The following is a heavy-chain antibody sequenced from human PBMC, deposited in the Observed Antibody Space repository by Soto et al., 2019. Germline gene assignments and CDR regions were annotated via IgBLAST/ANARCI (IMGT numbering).Heavy chain of an antibody. V-gene: IGHV3-48*02. J-gene: IGHJ6*02. CDR3: ASRWLPIYYYGMDV. CDR2: ISSSSSTI. CDR1: GFTFSSYS. D-gene: IGHD5-12*01. Sequence: GGSLRLSCAASGFTFSSYSMNWFRQAPGKGLEWVSYISSSSSTIYYADSVKGRFTISRDNAKNSLYLQMNSLRDEDTAVYYCASRWLPIYYYGMDVWGQGTTVTVSS.